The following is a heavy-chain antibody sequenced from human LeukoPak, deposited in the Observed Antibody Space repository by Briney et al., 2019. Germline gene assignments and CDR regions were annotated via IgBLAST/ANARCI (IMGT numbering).Heavy chain of an antibody. Sequence: GSLRLSCAGSGFTFGHAWMSWVRQAPGKGLEWIGHVFYTGSSNYNPSLKSRVTISLDRSKNQFSLRLTSVTAADTAVYYCARAGAWQIDPWGQGTLVTVSS. D-gene: IGHD3-10*01. V-gene: IGHV4-59*01. CDR3: ARAGAWQIDP. CDR1: GFTFGHAW. CDR2: VFYTGSS. J-gene: IGHJ5*02.